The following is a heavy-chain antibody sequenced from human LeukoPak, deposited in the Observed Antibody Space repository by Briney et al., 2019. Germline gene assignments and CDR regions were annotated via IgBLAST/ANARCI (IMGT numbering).Heavy chain of an antibody. J-gene: IGHJ5*02. V-gene: IGHV4-38-2*02. CDR1: GFSISSAYH. CDR3: ARPSIAAPLDWFDP. Sequence: PSETLSLTCSVSGFSISSAYHWGWIRQPPGGRLEWIGSISHTGVTYYNPSFKSRLTISLDTSKDQFSLQLTSVTAADTAMYYCARPSIAAPLDWFDPWGQGTLVTVSS. CDR2: ISHTGVT. D-gene: IGHD6-6*01.